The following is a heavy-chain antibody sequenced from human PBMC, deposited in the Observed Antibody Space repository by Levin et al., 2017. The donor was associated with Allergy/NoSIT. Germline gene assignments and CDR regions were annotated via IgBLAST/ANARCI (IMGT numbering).Heavy chain of an antibody. CDR3: ASDSFHFSPYPPVVAANYYYYMDV. V-gene: IGHV1-46*01. CDR2: INPSGGST. Sequence: ASVKVSCKASGYTFTSYYMHWVRQAPGQGLEWMGIINPSGGSTSYAQKFQGRVTMTRDTSTSTVYMELSSLRSEDTAVYYCASDSFHFSPYPPVVAANYYYYMDVWGKGTTVTVSS. D-gene: IGHD2-15*01. J-gene: IGHJ6*03. CDR1: GYTFTSYY.